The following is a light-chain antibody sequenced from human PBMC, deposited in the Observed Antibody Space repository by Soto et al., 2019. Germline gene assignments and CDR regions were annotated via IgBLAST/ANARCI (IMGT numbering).Light chain of an antibody. V-gene: IGLV2-14*03. CDR2: GVS. Sequence: QSVLTQPASVSGSPGQSITISCTGTSSDVGAYKYVSWYQQHPGKVPKLIIYGVSNRPSGVSNRFSGSKSGNTAFLTISGLQPEDEADYYCSSFTGTTTLDVFGTGTKVNV. CDR1: SSDVGAYKY. CDR3: SSFTGTTTLDV. J-gene: IGLJ1*01.